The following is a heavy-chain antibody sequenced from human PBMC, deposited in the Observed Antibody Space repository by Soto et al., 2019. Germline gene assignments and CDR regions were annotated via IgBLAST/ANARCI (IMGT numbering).Heavy chain of an antibody. J-gene: IGHJ6*02. V-gene: IGHV4-30-2*01. CDR1: GGSISTSRYS. CDR3: AREMTIFGVAPGGGVDV. D-gene: IGHD3-3*01. Sequence: QLQLQESGSGLVQPSQTLSLTCTASGGSISTSRYSWTWIRQPPGVGLEWIGSIYQTGRTYVIPSLKSRVTMSLDKSKNQFSLNLTSVTAADTALYYCAREMTIFGVAPGGGVDVWGQGTTVTVSS. CDR2: IYQTGRT.